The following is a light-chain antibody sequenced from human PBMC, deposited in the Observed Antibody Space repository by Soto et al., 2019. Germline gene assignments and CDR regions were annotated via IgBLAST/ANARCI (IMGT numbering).Light chain of an antibody. J-gene: IGLJ1*01. CDR2: DVS. V-gene: IGLV2-14*01. CDR1: SSDVGTYNS. Sequence: QSALTQPASVSGSPGQSITISCTGTSSDVGTYNSVSWYQQYPGKAPKLMIHDVSNRPSGVSNRFSGSKSGNTASLTISGLQAEDEADYYGSSYTSSSSYVFGSGTKLTVL. CDR3: SSYTSSSSYV.